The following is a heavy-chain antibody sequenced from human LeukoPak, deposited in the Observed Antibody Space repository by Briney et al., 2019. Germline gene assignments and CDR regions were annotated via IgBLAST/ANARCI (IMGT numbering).Heavy chain of an antibody. CDR1: GGSINISDYY. V-gene: IGHV4-39*01. Sequence: SETLSLTCTVSGGSINISDYYWGWIRQPPGKGLEWIGCMHYSGNTYYNPSLRSRVTISVDTSENQFSLKVRSVTAADTAVYYGARRWTIDSGRPWNWGQGTLVTVSS. CDR3: ARRWTIDSGRPWN. D-gene: IGHD3-22*01. J-gene: IGHJ4*02. CDR2: MHYSGNT.